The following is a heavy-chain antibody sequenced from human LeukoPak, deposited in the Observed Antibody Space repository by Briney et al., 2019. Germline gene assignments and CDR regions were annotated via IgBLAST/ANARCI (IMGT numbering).Heavy chain of an antibody. J-gene: IGHJ4*02. V-gene: IGHV3-23*01. CDR2: ITSSGDSA. CDR1: GFTFSSYA. D-gene: IGHD6-19*01. CDR3: ARARSTAWYPLDY. Sequence: GGSLRLSCAASGFTFSSYAMSWVRQAPGKGLEWVSAITSSGDSAYYADSVKGRFTISRDNSKNTLSLQLNSLRVEDTAVYYCARARSTAWYPLDYWGQGTLVTVSS.